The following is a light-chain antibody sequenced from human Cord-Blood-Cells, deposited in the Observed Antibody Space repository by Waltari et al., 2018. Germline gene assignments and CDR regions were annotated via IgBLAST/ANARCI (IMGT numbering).Light chain of an antibody. V-gene: IGKV3-20*01. Sequence: EIVLTQSPGTLSLSPGERATLSCRASQIVSSSYLAWYQQKPGQAPRLLIYGASSRATGIPDRFSGSGSGTDFTLTISRLEPEDFAVYYCQQYGSSHTFGQGTKLEIK. J-gene: IGKJ2*01. CDR2: GAS. CDR1: QIVSSSY. CDR3: QQYGSSHT.